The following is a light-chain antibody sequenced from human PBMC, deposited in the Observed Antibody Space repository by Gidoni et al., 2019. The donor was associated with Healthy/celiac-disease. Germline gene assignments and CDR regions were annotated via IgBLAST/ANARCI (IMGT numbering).Light chain of an antibody. CDR2: DAS. CDR1: QDISNY. Sequence: DIQMTPSPSSLSASVGDRDTITCQASQDISNYLNWYQQKPGKAPKLLIYDASNLETGVPSRFSGSGSGTDFTFTISSLQPEDMATYYCQQYDNLPLTFGGGTKVEIK. CDR3: QQYDNLPLT. V-gene: IGKV1-33*01. J-gene: IGKJ4*01.